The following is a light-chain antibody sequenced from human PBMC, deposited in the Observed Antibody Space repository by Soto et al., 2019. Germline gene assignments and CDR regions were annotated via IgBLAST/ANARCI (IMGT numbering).Light chain of an antibody. V-gene: IGKV3-11*01. CDR3: QQRSEWPIT. CDR2: DAS. CDR1: QSVSTY. J-gene: IGKJ5*01. Sequence: EILFTQSPATLSFSPGGRVALSCRASQSVSTYLAWYQQKPGQAPRLFIYDASNRATGVPARFSGSGSGTDFTLTISSLEPEDFAVYYCQQRSEWPITFGQGTRLEIK.